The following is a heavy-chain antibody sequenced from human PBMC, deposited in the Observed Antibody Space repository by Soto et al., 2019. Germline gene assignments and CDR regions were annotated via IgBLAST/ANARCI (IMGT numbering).Heavy chain of an antibody. D-gene: IGHD5-12*01. V-gene: IGHV3-33*08. CDR1: GFTFRNFG. Sequence: QVRLVESGGDVVQPGRSLRLSCSASGFTFRNFGFHWVRQAPGKGLEWVALIWYDGSNKYYAESLKGRVSISRDNSKNTLYLEMKSLRFEDTAVYYCARDGDIQGGPPPKNYAMDVWGQGTTVTVSS. J-gene: IGHJ6*02. CDR3: ARDGDIQGGPPPKNYAMDV. CDR2: IWYDGSNK.